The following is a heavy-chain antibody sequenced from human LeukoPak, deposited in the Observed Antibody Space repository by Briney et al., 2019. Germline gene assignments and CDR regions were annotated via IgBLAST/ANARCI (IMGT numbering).Heavy chain of an antibody. V-gene: IGHV4-59*08. J-gene: IGHJ4*02. CDR2: IYYSGST. CDR3: ARCHRYGGIDY. CDR1: GGSISSYY. Sequence: SETLSLTCTVSGGSISSYYWSWIRQPPGKGLEWIGYIYYSGSTNYNPSLKSRVTISVDTSKNQFSLKLSSVTAADTAVYHCARCHRYGGIDYWGQGTLVTVSS. D-gene: IGHD4-23*01.